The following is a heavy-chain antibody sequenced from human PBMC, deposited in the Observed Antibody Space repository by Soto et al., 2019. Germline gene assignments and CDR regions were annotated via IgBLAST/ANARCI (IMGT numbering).Heavy chain of an antibody. CDR3: ATGPYSSGWYGFFDY. J-gene: IGHJ4*02. D-gene: IGHD6-19*01. Sequence: EVQLVESGGGLVQPGRSLRLSCAASGFTFDDYAMHWVRQAPGKGLEWVSGISWNSGTIGYADSVKGRFNISRDNAKNSLYLQMNSLRAEDTALYYCATGPYSSGWYGFFDYWGQGTLVTVSS. V-gene: IGHV3-9*01. CDR1: GFTFDDYA. CDR2: ISWNSGTI.